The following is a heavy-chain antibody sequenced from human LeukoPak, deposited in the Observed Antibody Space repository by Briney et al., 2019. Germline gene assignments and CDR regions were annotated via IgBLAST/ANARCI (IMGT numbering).Heavy chain of an antibody. V-gene: IGHV3-48*02. CDR1: GFTFSSYS. CDR3: ARGAPYGDYEDY. Sequence: SRGSLRLSCAASGFTFSSYSMNWVRQAPGKGLEWVSYISSSSSTIYYADSVKGRFTISRDNAKNSLYLQMNSLRDEDTAVYYCARGAPYGDYEDYWGQGALVTVS. D-gene: IGHD4-17*01. CDR2: ISSSSSTI. J-gene: IGHJ4*02.